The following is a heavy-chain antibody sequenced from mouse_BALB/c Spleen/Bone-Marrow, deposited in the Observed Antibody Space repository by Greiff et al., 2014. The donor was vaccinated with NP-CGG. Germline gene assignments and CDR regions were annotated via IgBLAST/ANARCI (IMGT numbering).Heavy chain of an antibody. D-gene: IGHD2-2*01. CDR3: ARSRGYDVGPFAF. Sequence: VQLQQSGAELVRPGTSVKVSCKASGYAFTNYLIEWVKQRPGQGPEWIGVINPGSGSSNYNENFKGKATLTADRSSSTAYMLLNSLTSDDSAVYFCARSRGYDVGPFAFWGQGTLVTVSA. CDR1: GYAFTNYL. V-gene: IGHV1-54*01. CDR2: INPGSGSS. J-gene: IGHJ3*01.